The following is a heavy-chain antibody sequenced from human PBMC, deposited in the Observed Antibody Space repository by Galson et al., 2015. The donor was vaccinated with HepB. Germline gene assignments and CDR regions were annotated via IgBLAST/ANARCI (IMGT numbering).Heavy chain of an antibody. Sequence: SLRLSCAASGFTFSDYYMRWIRQAPGEGLEWVSSISSSSSYTEHADSVTGRFTISRDNAKNSLYLQMNSLRAEDTAVYYCARDLDEYGDSQGSFSGWGQGTLVTVS. CDR1: GFTFSDYY. CDR3: ARDLDEYGDSQGSFSG. D-gene: IGHD4-17*01. J-gene: IGHJ4*02. CDR2: ISSSSSYT. V-gene: IGHV3-11*06.